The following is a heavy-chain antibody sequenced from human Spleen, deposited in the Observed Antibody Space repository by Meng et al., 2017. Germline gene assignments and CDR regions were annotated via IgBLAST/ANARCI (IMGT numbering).Heavy chain of an antibody. CDR3: ARGPTTMAHDFDY. D-gene: IGHD4-11*01. CDR2: INHSGST. Sequence: QVQLPQWPRGLLKPSGTLSLTCVVSGGSFSDYYWSWIRQPPGKGLEWIGEINHSGSTNYNPSLESRATISVDTSQNNLSLKLSSVTAADSAVYYCARGPTTMAHDFDYWGQGTLVTVSS. J-gene: IGHJ4*02. V-gene: IGHV4-34*01. CDR1: GGSFSDYY.